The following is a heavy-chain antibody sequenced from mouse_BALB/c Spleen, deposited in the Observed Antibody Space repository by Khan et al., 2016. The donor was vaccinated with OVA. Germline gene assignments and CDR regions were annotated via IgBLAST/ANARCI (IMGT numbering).Heavy chain of an antibody. CDR2: IYPGDGDT. CDR1: GYTFTSYN. V-gene: IGHV1S56*01. J-gene: IGHJ4*01. CDR3: AREGVRGVGLDY. D-gene: IGHD1-1*01. Sequence: VQLQESGPELVKPGAFVKISCKASGYTFTSYNINWVKQRPGQGLEWIGWIYPGDGDTKYNENFKGKATLTADKSSTTAYMQLSSLTSENSAVYFCAREGVRGVGLDYWGQGTSVTVSS.